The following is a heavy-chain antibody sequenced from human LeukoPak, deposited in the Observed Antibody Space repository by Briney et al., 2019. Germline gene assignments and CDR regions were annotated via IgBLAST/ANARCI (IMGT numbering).Heavy chain of an antibody. Sequence: GRSLRLSCAASGFNFNFYVMHWVRQAPGKGLEWVAVISYDGSNKYYADSVKGRFTISRDNSKNTLYLQMNSLRAEDTAVYYCAKDRPTYYYDSSGPDAFDIWGQGTMVTVSS. V-gene: IGHV3-30*18. CDR3: AKDRPTYYYDSSGPDAFDI. CDR2: ISYDGSNK. CDR1: GFNFNFYV. J-gene: IGHJ3*02. D-gene: IGHD3-22*01.